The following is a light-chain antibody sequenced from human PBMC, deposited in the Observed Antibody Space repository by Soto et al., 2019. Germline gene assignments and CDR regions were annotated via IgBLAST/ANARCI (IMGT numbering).Light chain of an antibody. V-gene: IGKV3-15*01. Sequence: EIVMTQSPASLSVSPGEGATLSCRASQTVASNLAWYQQKPGQAPRLLIHGASTRATGVPARFSGRGSGTDFTLTISSLQSEDFGVYYCQQYHNWPPQYTFCQGTKLQIK. CDR2: GAS. J-gene: IGKJ2*01. CDR1: QTVASN. CDR3: QQYHNWPPQYT.